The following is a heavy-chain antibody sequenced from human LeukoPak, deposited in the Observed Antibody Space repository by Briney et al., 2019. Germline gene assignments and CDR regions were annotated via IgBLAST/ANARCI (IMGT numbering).Heavy chain of an antibody. CDR1: GFTFDDYG. V-gene: IGHV3-20*04. J-gene: IGHJ4*02. D-gene: IGHD6-13*01. Sequence: GGSLRLSCAASGFTFDDYGMSWVCHAPGKGLEWVSGINWNGGSTGYADSVKGRFTISRDNSKNTLYLQMNSLRAEDTAVYYCARDRGSSSWYPDYWGQGTLVTVSS. CDR3: ARDRGSSSWYPDY. CDR2: INWNGGST.